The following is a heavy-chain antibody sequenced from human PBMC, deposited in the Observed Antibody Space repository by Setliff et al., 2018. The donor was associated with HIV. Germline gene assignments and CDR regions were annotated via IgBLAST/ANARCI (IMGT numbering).Heavy chain of an antibody. Sequence: KTSETLSLTCGVPGYSISSGYYWGWIRQPPGKGLEWIGSIYHNGITYYNPSLKSRVTISVDTSKNQFSLNLNSVTAADTAMYYCARDRNYQDTSGYWQVFDIWGQGTMVTVS. CDR3: ARDRNYQDTSGYWQVFDI. V-gene: IGHV4-38-2*02. J-gene: IGHJ3*02. CDR1: GYSISSGYY. D-gene: IGHD3-22*01. CDR2: IYHNGIT.